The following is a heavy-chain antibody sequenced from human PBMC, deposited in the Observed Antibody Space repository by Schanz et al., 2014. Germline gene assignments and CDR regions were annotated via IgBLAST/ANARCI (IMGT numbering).Heavy chain of an antibody. CDR3: AVLMATISY. Sequence: RLEQSAAEVKKPGTSVKVSCKASGFTFSRSAVQWVRQARGQRLEWIGWIVVGSSNTNYAQKFQERVTITRDMSTSTAYMELSSLRSEDTAVYYCAVLMATISYWGQGTLVTVSS. V-gene: IGHV1-58*01. CDR2: IVVGSSNT. D-gene: IGHD5-12*01. CDR1: GFTFSRSA. J-gene: IGHJ4*02.